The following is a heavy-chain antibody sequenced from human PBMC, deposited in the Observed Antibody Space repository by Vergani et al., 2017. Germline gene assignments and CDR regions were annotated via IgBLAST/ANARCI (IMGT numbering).Heavy chain of an antibody. J-gene: IGHJ3*02. CDR1: GYTFTGYY. Sequence: QVQLVQSGAEVKKPGASVTVSCKASGYTFTGYYMHWVRQAPGQGLEWMGWINPNSGGTNYAQKFQGRVTMTRDTSISTSYMELSRLRSDDTAVYYCASSNWNHVRPIYAFDIWGQGTMVTVSS. CDR2: INPNSGGT. V-gene: IGHV1-2*02. CDR3: ASSNWNHVRPIYAFDI. D-gene: IGHD1-14*01.